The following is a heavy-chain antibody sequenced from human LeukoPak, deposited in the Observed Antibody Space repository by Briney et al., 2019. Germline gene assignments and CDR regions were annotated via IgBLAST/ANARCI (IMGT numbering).Heavy chain of an antibody. D-gene: IGHD5-24*01. CDR1: GYSFTSYW. Sequence: GESLKISCKGSGYSFTSYWIGWVRQMPGKGLEWMGIIYPGDSDTRYSPSFQGQVTISADKSISTAYLQWSSLKASDTAMYYCARPHHYNFGGDAFDIWGQGTMVTVSS. V-gene: IGHV5-51*01. J-gene: IGHJ3*02. CDR3: ARPHHYNFGGDAFDI. CDR2: IYPGDSDT.